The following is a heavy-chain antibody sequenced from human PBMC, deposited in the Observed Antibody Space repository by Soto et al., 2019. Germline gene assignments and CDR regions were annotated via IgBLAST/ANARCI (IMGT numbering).Heavy chain of an antibody. CDR1: GFTFSSYS. J-gene: IGHJ6*03. Sequence: PGGSLRLSCAASGFTFSSYSMNWVRQAPGKGLEWVAVIRYDGSNKYYADSVKGRFTISRDNSKNTLYLQMNSLRAEDTAVYYCARDRTASPDYYYYYMDVWGKGTTVTVSS. CDR2: IRYDGSNK. V-gene: IGHV3-33*08. CDR3: ARDRTASPDYYYYYMDV. D-gene: IGHD4-17*01.